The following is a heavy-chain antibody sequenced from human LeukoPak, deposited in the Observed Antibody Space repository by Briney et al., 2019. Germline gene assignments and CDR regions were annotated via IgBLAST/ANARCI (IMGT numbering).Heavy chain of an antibody. Sequence: GGSLRLSCAASGFTFSSYSMNWVRQAPGKGLEWVSSISSSSTYLYYADSVKCRFTISRDKAKNSLYLQMNSLRAEDTAVYYCARDLTTVTTAVFAYWGQGTLVTVSS. CDR1: GFTFSSYS. CDR2: ISSSSTYL. D-gene: IGHD4-11*01. J-gene: IGHJ4*02. V-gene: IGHV3-21*06. CDR3: ARDLTTVTTAVFAY.